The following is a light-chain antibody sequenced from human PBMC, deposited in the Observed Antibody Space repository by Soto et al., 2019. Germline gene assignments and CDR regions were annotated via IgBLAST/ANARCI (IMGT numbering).Light chain of an antibody. CDR3: QHYNSYSEA. Sequence: DIQMTQSPSSVSASVGDRVTISCRASQGISSWLAWYQQKPGRAPKLLIFAASSLQSGVPSRFSGSGSGTEFTLTISSLQPDDFATYYCQHYNSYSEAFGQGTRLEIK. CDR1: QGISSW. V-gene: IGKV1D-16*01. J-gene: IGKJ5*01. CDR2: AAS.